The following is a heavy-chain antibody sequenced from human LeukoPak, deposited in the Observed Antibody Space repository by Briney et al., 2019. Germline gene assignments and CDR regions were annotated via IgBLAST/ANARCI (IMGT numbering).Heavy chain of an antibody. D-gene: IGHD3-10*01. J-gene: IGHJ3*02. CDR3: TTSGIRAYLDAFDI. CDR2: IKSKTDGGTT. Sequence: KPGGSLRLSCAASGFTFSNAWMSWVRQAPGKGLEWVGRIKSKTDGGTTDYAAPVKGRFTISRDDSKNTLYLQMNSLKTEDTAVYYCTTSGIRAYLDAFDIWGQGTMVTVSS. CDR1: GFTFSNAW. V-gene: IGHV3-15*01.